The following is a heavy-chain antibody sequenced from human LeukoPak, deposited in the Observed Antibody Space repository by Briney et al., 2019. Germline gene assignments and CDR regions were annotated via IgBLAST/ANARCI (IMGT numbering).Heavy chain of an antibody. CDR2: ISGSGGST. CDR1: GFTFSSYA. Sequence: PGGSLRLSCAASGFTFSSYAMSWVRQAPGKGLEWVSAISGSGGSTYYADSVKGRFTISGDNSKNTLYLQMNSLRAEDTAVYYCAKGVYSQWELPPSWFDPWGQGTLVTVSS. J-gene: IGHJ5*02. CDR3: AKGVYSQWELPPSWFDP. D-gene: IGHD1-26*01. V-gene: IGHV3-23*01.